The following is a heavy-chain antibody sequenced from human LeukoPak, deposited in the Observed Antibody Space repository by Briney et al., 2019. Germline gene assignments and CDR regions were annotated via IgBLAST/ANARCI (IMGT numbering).Heavy chain of an antibody. D-gene: IGHD6-6*01. CDR2: TYYRSKWYN. CDR3: AREPSIAARYCDY. Sequence: SQTLSVTCAISGDSVSSNSAAWNWIRQSPSGGLEWLGRTYYRSKWYNDYAVSVKSRITINPDTSKNQFSLQLNSVTPEDTAVYYCAREPSIAARYCDYWGQGTLVTVSS. V-gene: IGHV6-1*01. J-gene: IGHJ4*02. CDR1: GDSVSSNSAA.